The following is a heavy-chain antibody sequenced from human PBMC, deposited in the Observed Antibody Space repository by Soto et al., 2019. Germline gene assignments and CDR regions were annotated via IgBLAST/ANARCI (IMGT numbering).Heavy chain of an antibody. V-gene: IGHV3-7*03. Sequence: GGSLRLSCAASGFTSMNYWMSWVRQAPGKGLEWVANIKEDGSEKSYVDSVKGRFTISRDNAKNSVYLQMNGLRVEDTAVYYCARDHGDPFDYWGRGTLVTVSS. CDR2: IKEDGSEK. D-gene: IGHD4-17*01. CDR1: GFTSMNYW. CDR3: ARDHGDPFDY. J-gene: IGHJ4*02.